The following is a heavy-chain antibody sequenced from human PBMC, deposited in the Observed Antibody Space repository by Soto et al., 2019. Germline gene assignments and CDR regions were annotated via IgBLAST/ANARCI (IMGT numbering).Heavy chain of an antibody. D-gene: IGHD3-3*01. CDR1: GYTFTSYY. J-gene: IGHJ4*02. CDR3: ARSFRVVTDSDY. Sequence: GASVKVSCKASGYTFTSYYLHWVRQAPGQGLEWMGIINPSGGSTNYAQKFQGRVTVTRDTSASTDYMELSSMRSEDTAVYYCARSFRVVTDSDYWGQGTLVTVSS. CDR2: INPSGGST. V-gene: IGHV1-46*01.